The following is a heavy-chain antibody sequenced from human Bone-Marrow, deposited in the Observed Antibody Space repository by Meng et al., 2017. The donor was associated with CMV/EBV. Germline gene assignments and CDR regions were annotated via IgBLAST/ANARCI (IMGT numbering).Heavy chain of an antibody. V-gene: IGHV3-13*01. J-gene: IGHJ3*02. CDR3: VGSRWDSSGPQGGYDI. D-gene: IGHD3-22*01. CDR1: GFTFSSYD. Sequence: GESLKISCAASGFTFSSYDMHWVRQATGKGLEWVSAIGTAGDTYYPGSVEGGFTISRENTKNSMDLQMNSLRAGDTAVYYCVGSRWDSSGPQGGYDIWGQGTMVTVSS. CDR2: IGTAGDT.